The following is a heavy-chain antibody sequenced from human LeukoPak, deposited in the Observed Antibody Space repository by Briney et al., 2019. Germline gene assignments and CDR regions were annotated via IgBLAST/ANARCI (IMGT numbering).Heavy chain of an antibody. CDR3: AKTAAMINRDYYYYDMDV. D-gene: IGHD3-16*01. Sequence: EGSLRLSCAASGFTFSSYAMSWVRQAPGKGLEWVSNISGSGRGGSTYYADSVKGRFTISRDNSKNTLYLQMNSLRAEDTAVYYFAKTAAMINRDYYYYDMDVWGKWTTVTVSS. CDR1: GFTFSSYA. CDR2: ISGSGRGGST. V-gene: IGHV3-23*01. J-gene: IGHJ6*03.